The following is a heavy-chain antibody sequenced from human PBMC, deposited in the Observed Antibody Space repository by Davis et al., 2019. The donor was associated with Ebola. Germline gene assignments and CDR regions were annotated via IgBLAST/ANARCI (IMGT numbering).Heavy chain of an antibody. V-gene: IGHV4-39*01. D-gene: IGHD6-6*01. CDR3: ARHFGLSIAADYGMDV. J-gene: IGHJ6*02. Sequence: MPSETLSLTCSVSGVSIRTSSYYWGWIRQSPGKGLEWIGSLYYRGSSFYNPSLKSRVTISVDTSKNQFSLKLSSVTAADTAVYYCARHFGLSIAADYGMDVWGQGTTVTVSS. CDR2: LYYRGSS. CDR1: GVSIRTSSYY.